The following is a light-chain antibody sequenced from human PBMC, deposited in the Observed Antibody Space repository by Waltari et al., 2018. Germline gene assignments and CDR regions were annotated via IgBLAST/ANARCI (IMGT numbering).Light chain of an antibody. CDR3: CSYAGSRIVV. CDR2: EVT. J-gene: IGLJ2*01. Sequence: QSALTQPASVSGSPGQSITISCTGTSSDVGNYNLVSWYQHHPGKVPKLMIYEVTKRPSWISNRFSGSKSGNTASLTISGLQAEDEGDYYCCSYAGSRIVVFGGGTKMTVL. CDR1: SSDVGNYNL. V-gene: IGLV2-23*02.